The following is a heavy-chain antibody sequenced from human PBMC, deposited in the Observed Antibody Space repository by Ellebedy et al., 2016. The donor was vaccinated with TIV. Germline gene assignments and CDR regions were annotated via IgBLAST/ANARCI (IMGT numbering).Heavy chain of an antibody. CDR3: ARDLGRYGMDV. CDR2: IHHSGNR. CDR1: GGSINSYY. Sequence: MPSETLSLTCSVSGGSINSYYWTWIRQPPGQGLEWIGDIHHSGNRHIHPSLKSRVTLSLDTSKNQFSLDLSSVTAADTATYYCARDLGRYGMDVWGQGTTVTVSS. V-gene: IGHV4-59*01. J-gene: IGHJ6*02.